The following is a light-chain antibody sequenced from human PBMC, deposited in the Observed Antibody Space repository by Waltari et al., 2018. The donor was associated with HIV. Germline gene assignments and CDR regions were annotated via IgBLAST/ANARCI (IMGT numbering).Light chain of an antibody. CDR2: EVT. Sequence: QSALTQPASVSGSPGQSITISCTGTRRDVGAYNLVSWYQPHPGTGPKLMRFEVTKRPAGVADRSAGCRSGNVASLTISVLQAEDEVEYHCCSYTGTGVLFGGGTKLTVL. V-gene: IGLV2-23*02. J-gene: IGLJ2*01. CDR3: CSYTGTGVL. CDR1: RRDVGAYNL.